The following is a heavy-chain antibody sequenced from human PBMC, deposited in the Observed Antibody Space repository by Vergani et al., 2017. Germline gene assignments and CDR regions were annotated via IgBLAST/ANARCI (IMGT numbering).Heavy chain of an antibody. Sequence: QVQLQESGPGLVQPAETLSLTCVVSNSSINSNYYWGWIRQSPGKRLEWIGSVSHSGSTFSNPSLKSRVTISVDKSKKLISLILNSVTAGDTAVYYCVRDAINYDVLTGYYIGLDSWGQGTLVTVSS. D-gene: IGHD3-9*01. CDR1: NSSINSNYY. CDR2: VSHSGST. V-gene: IGHV4-38-2*01. J-gene: IGHJ4*02. CDR3: VRDAINYDVLTGYYIGLDS.